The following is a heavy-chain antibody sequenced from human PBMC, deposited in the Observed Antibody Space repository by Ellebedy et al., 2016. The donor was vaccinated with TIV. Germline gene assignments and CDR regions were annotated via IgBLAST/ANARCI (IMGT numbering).Heavy chain of an antibody. CDR2: INDSGSP. CDR1: GGSFSGYY. J-gene: IGHJ4*02. Sequence: SETLSLXXAVYGGSFSGYYWTWMRQFPGKGLEWIGEINDSGSPNYNPSLKSRVTMSVDTSKNQFSLKLSSVTAADTAVYCCARGRRRAAAGGRSLGRPLDYWGQGTLVTVSS. D-gene: IGHD6-13*01. V-gene: IGHV4-34*01. CDR3: ARGRRRAAAGGRSLGRPLDY.